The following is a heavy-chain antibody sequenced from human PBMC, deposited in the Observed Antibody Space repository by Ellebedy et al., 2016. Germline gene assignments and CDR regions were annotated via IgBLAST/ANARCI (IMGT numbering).Heavy chain of an antibody. Sequence: SETLSLTCTVSGGSISKSTYYWGWIRQPPGKGLEWIGSIYFSGSTYYNPSLKSRVTISVDTYKKQFSLRLSSVTAADTAVYYCARHQPSYGSGSYYTNYYGMAVWGQGTTVTVSS. J-gene: IGHJ6*02. CDR3: ARHQPSYGSGSYYTNYYGMAV. V-gene: IGHV4-39*01. D-gene: IGHD3-10*01. CDR1: GGSISKSTYY. CDR2: IYFSGST.